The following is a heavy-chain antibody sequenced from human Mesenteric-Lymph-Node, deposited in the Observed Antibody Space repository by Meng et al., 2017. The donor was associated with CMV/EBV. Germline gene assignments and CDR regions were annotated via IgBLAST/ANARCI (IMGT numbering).Heavy chain of an antibody. CDR3: ARDPYYDILTGYLIPPLDY. CDR2: ISAYNGNT. Sequence: FSNNGISWGRKAPGQGLEWMGWISAYNGNTNYEQKLQGRVSMTRDISTTTAYMELRSLRSDDTAVYYCARDPYYDILTGYLIPPLDYWGQGTLVTVSS. CDR1: FSNNG. J-gene: IGHJ4*02. V-gene: IGHV1-18*01. D-gene: IGHD3-9*01.